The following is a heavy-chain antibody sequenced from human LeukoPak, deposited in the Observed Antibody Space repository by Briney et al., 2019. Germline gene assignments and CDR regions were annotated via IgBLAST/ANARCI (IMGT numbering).Heavy chain of an antibody. CDR1: GGSISSYY. Sequence: SETLSLTCTVSGGSISSYYWSWIRQPPGKGLEWIGYIYYSGSTNYNPSLKSRVTISVDTSKDQFSLKLSSVTAADTAVYYCASGAYSYYYMDVWGKGTTVTISS. CDR3: ASGAYSYYYMDV. J-gene: IGHJ6*03. V-gene: IGHV4-59*01. CDR2: IYYSGST. D-gene: IGHD1-26*01.